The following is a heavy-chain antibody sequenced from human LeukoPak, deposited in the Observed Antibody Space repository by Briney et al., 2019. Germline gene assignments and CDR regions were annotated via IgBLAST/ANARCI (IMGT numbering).Heavy chain of an antibody. CDR2: ISRNGETT. CDR3: ARGRGDISARPFFDCR. CDR1: GFTFTTYS. J-gene: IGHJ4*02. V-gene: IGHV3-64*01. Sequence: VGSLRLSCAGSGFTFTTYSMHWVRQAPGKGLEYVAGISRNGETTYYATSVKGRFNISRDNSKNTVYLQIGSLRTEDTGVYYCARGRGDISARPFFDCRGGQGSPVTVSS. D-gene: IGHD3/OR15-3a*01.